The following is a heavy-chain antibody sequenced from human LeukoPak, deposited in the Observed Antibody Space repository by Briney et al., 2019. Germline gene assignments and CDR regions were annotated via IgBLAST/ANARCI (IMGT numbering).Heavy chain of an antibody. V-gene: IGHV4-34*01. CDR2: INHSGST. CDR1: GGSFSGYY. J-gene: IGHJ4*02. Sequence: KPSETLSLTCAVYGGSFSGYYWSWTRQPPGKGLEWIGEINHSGSTNYNPSLKSRVTISVDTSKNQFSLKLSSVTAADTAVYYCARASWPPRLLNYWGQGTLVTVSS. D-gene: IGHD1-26*01. CDR3: ARASWPPRLLNY.